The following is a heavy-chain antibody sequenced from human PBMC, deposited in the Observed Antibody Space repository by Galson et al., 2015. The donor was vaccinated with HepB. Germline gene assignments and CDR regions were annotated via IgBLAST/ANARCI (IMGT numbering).Heavy chain of an antibody. Sequence: SLRLSCAASGFTFSSYAMSRVRQAPGKGLEWVSAISGSGGSTYYADSVKGRFTISRDNSKNTLYLQMNSLRAEDTAVYYCAKGASSGWYPGWFDPWGQGTLVTVSS. CDR3: AKGASSGWYPGWFDP. J-gene: IGHJ5*02. CDR1: GFTFSSYA. D-gene: IGHD6-19*01. CDR2: ISGSGGST. V-gene: IGHV3-23*01.